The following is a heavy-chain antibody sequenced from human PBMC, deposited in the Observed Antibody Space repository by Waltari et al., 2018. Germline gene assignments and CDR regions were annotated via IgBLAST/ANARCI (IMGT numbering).Heavy chain of an antibody. Sequence: QLQLQESGPGLMKPPETLSLTYPVPGVSISWRSTYWGWIRQSPGKGLEWIASIYYTGTTYYNPTLESRVTISGDTSKNQFSLRLSSVTAADTAVYYCARHWKRNGYRFDPWGQGTLVTVSS. J-gene: IGHJ5*02. CDR3: ARHWKRNGYRFDP. CDR1: GVSISWRSTY. CDR2: IYYTGTT. V-gene: IGHV4-39*01. D-gene: IGHD5-12*01.